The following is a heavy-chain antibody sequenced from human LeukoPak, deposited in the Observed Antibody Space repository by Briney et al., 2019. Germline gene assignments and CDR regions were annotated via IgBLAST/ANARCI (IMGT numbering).Heavy chain of an antibody. CDR3: ARDRCGDGVAHFYY. Sequence: ASVKVSCKASGYTFTSYAMHWVRQAPGQGLEWMGWITPSGGADYPQKFQGRVAITSDTSITTVYMDLRRLKSGDTDVYFCARDRCGDGVAHFYYWGQGALVTVSS. CDR1: GYTFTSYA. CDR2: ITPSGGA. D-gene: IGHD5-24*01. V-gene: IGHV1-2*02. J-gene: IGHJ4*02.